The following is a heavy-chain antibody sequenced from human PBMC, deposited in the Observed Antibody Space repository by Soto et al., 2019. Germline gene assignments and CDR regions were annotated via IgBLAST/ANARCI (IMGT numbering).Heavy chain of an antibody. CDR1: GFIFSSYA. CDR2: ISDDGSSK. V-gene: IGHV3-30-3*01. Sequence: QVQLVESGGGVVQPGRSLRLSCAASGFIFSSYAMHWVRQAPGKGLEWVALISDDGSSKYYADSVKGRFTISRDNSKNPLYLQMNSLSAEDTAVYYCTRADLTVTLSVFDPWGQGTLGTVSS. D-gene: IGHD4-17*01. CDR3: TRADLTVTLSVFDP. J-gene: IGHJ5*02.